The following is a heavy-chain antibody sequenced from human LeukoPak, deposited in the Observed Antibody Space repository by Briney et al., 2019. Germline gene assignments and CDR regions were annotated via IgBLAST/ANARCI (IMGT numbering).Heavy chain of an antibody. CDR2: INPNSGGR. D-gene: IGHD2-15*01. CDR1: GYSFTGHY. CDR3: ARDIDVQDYFDS. V-gene: IGHV1-2*02. J-gene: IGHJ4*02. Sequence: ASVKVSCKASGYSFTGHYLHWVRQAPGQGLEWMGWINPNSGGRKYAQKFQGRVTMTKDISISAAFMELSSLTSDDTAVYYCARDIDVQDYFDSWGQGTLVTVSS.